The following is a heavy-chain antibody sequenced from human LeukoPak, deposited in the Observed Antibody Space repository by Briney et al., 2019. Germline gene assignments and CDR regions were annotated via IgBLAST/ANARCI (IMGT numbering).Heavy chain of an antibody. Sequence: GGSLRLSCAASGFTFSSYAMHWVRQAPGKGLEWVAVISYDGSNKYYADSVKGRFTISRDNSKNTLYLQMNSLRAEDTAVYYCARGSGSYYNVWNWFDPWGQGTLVTVSS. V-gene: IGHV3-30-3*01. D-gene: IGHD3-10*01. CDR3: ARGSGSYYNVWNWFDP. J-gene: IGHJ5*02. CDR1: GFTFSSYA. CDR2: ISYDGSNK.